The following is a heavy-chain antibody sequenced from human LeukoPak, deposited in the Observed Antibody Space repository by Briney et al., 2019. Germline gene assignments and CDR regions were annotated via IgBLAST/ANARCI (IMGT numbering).Heavy chain of an antibody. CDR3: AREDSDPYARWFDL. Sequence: GGSLRLSCAAWGFIFSDYAMQWVRQARGKGGEGVAVIWYDGSNKDYGDSVKGRFTISRDNSKNTVYLQMNSLRAEDTAVYYCAREDSDPYARWFDLWGQGTLVTVSS. D-gene: IGHD2-2*01. CDR1: GFIFSDYA. CDR2: IWYDGSNK. J-gene: IGHJ5*02. V-gene: IGHV3-33*08.